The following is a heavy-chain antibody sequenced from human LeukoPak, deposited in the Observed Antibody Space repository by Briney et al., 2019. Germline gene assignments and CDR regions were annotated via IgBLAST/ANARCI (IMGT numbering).Heavy chain of an antibody. CDR3: ARSREDTAMDY. J-gene: IGHJ4*02. Sequence: ASVKVSCTASGYTFTSYYMHWVRQAPGQGLEWMGIINPSGGSTSYAQKFQGRVTMTRDMSTSTVYMELSSLRSEDTAVYYCARSREDTAMDYWGQGTLVTVSS. CDR1: GYTFTSYY. CDR2: INPSGGST. D-gene: IGHD5-18*01. V-gene: IGHV1-46*01.